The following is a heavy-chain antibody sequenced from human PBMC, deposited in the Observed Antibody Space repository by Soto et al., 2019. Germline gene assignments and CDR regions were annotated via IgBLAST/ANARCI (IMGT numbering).Heavy chain of an antibody. CDR1: GGSFSGYY. V-gene: IGHV4-34*01. CDR3: ARGRRGWYLISRGYFDY. D-gene: IGHD6-19*01. Sequence: QVQLQQWGAGLLKPSETLSLTCAVCGGSFSGYYWSWIRQPPGKGLEWIGEINHSGSTNYNPSLKSRVTISVDTSKNQFSLKLSSVTAADTAVYCCARGRRGWYLISRGYFDYWGQGTLVTVSS. CDR2: INHSGST. J-gene: IGHJ4*02.